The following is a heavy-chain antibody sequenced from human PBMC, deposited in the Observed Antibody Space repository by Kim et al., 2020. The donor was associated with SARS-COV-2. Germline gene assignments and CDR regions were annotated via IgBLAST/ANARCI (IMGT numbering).Heavy chain of an antibody. V-gene: IGHV3-30*01. J-gene: IGHJ4*02. CDR3: ARYDFWSGYSLGY. D-gene: IGHD3-3*01. Sequence: YADSVKGRFTISRDNTNHTLYLQMNSVRAEDRAVYYCARYDFWSGYSLGYWGQGTLVTVSS.